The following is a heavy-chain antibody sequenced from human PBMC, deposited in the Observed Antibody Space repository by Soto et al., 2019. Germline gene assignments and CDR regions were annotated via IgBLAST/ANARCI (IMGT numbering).Heavy chain of an antibody. V-gene: IGHV2-5*02. CDR1: GFSLSSSGVG. CDR3: ARLVVAGITYCFDS. CDR2: IYWDDDK. J-gene: IGHJ4*02. D-gene: IGHD2-15*01. Sequence: QITLKESGPTLVKPTQTLTLTCTFSGFSLSSSGVGVGWIRQPPGKALEWLTFIYWDDDKRYSPSLKSRLTTXXXTXQNQVVLTLTNMDPVDTATYYCARLVVAGITYCFDSWGQGTLLTVSS.